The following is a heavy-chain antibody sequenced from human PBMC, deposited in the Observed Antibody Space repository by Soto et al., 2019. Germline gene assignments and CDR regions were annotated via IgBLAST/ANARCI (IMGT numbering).Heavy chain of an antibody. CDR1: GYTFTGYY. V-gene: IGHV1-2*04. J-gene: IGHJ4*02. CDR3: ARVREAVAEYYFDY. CDR2: INPNSGGT. Sequence: ASVKVSCKASGYTFTGYYMHWVRQAPGQGLEWMGWINPNSGGTNYAQKFQGWVTMTRDTSISTAYMELSRLRSGDTAVYYCARVREAVAEYYFDYWGQGTLVTVSS. D-gene: IGHD6-19*01.